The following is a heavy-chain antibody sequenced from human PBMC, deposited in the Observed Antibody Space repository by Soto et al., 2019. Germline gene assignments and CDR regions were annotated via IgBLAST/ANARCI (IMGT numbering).Heavy chain of an antibody. Sequence: EVQLLESGGGLVQPGGSLRLSCAASGFTFSTYAMSWVRQAPGKGLEWVSAISGSGGNSTFYGDSVKGRFTISRDNSKNTLYLQMNSLGAEDTAVYYCATGGGSCCFDKWGQGTLVTVSS. J-gene: IGHJ4*02. D-gene: IGHD2-15*01. CDR3: ATGGGSCCFDK. CDR2: ISGSGGNST. CDR1: GFTFSTYA. V-gene: IGHV3-23*01.